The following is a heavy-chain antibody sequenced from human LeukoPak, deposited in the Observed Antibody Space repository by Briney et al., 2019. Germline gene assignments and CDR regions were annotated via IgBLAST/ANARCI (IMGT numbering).Heavy chain of an antibody. Sequence: SVKVSCKASGGTFSSYAISWVRQAPGQGLEWMGRIIPILGIANYAQKFQGRVTITADKSTSTAYMELSSLRSEDTAVYYCAREEKLAYCGGDCYHWYFDLWGRGTLVTVSS. CDR1: GGTFSSYA. CDR2: IIPILGIA. CDR3: AREEKLAYCGGDCYHWYFDL. V-gene: IGHV1-69*04. J-gene: IGHJ2*01. D-gene: IGHD2-21*01.